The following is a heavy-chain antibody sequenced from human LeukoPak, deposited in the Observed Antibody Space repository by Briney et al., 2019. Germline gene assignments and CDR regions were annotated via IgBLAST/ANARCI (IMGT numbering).Heavy chain of an antibody. D-gene: IGHD5-24*01. CDR2: ISYDGSNK. CDR1: GFTFSSYG. J-gene: IGHJ4*02. CDR3: AKGGDGYTFPLYFDC. V-gene: IGHV3-30*18. Sequence: GGSLRLSCAASGFTFSSYGMHWVRQAPGKGLEWVAIISYDGSNKYYTDSVKGRFTISRDNSKNTLYLQMNSLRAEDTAVYYCAKGGDGYTFPLYFDCWGQGTLVTVS.